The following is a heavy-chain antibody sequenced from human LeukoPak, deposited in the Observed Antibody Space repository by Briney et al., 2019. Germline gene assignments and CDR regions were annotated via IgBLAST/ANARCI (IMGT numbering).Heavy chain of an antibody. CDR3: ARSPAGGYSYGYDY. D-gene: IGHD5-18*01. CDR1: GVSITNYY. J-gene: IGHJ4*02. V-gene: IGHV4-4*07. CDR2: IYTSGST. Sequence: SETLSLTCTVSGVSITNYYWSWIRQPAGKGLEWIGRIYTSGSTNYNPSLKSRVTMSVDTSKNQFSLKLSSVTAADTAVYYCARSPAGGYSYGYDYWGQGTLVTVSS.